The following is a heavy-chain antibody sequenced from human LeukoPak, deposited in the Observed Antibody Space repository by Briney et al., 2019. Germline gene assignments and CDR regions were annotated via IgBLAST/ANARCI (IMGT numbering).Heavy chain of an antibody. J-gene: IGHJ4*02. D-gene: IGHD5-18*01. CDR1: GFTFSSYA. Sequence: GRSLRLSCAASGFTFSSYAMHWVRQAPGKGLEWVAVISYDGSNKYYADSVKGRFTISRDNSKNTLYLQMNSLRAEDTAVYYCARDLLPSRHHVNSGYSYGGAFGYWGQGTLVTVSS. V-gene: IGHV3-30-3*01. CDR3: ARDLLPSRHHVNSGYSYGGAFGY. CDR2: ISYDGSNK.